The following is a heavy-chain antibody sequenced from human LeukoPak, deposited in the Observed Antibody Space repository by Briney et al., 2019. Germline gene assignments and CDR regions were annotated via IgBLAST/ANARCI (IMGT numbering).Heavy chain of an antibody. D-gene: IGHD1-26*01. Sequence: GGSLRLSCAASGFTFSSHEMNWVRQAPGKGLEWVSFISSSGSTIYYADSVKGRFTISRDNAKNSLYLQVNSLRAEDTAVYYCASDTRGATRWGQGTLVTVSS. V-gene: IGHV3-48*03. CDR2: ISSSGSTI. CDR1: GFTFSSHE. J-gene: IGHJ4*02. CDR3: ASDTRGATR.